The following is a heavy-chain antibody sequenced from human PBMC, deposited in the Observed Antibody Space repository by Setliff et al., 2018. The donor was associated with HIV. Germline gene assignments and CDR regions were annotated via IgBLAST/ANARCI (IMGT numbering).Heavy chain of an antibody. CDR3: ARDLRGTQSSDY. V-gene: IGHV4-4*07. Sequence: SETLSLTCTVSGGSINTYYWSWIRQPAGKGLEWIGRFYTSGSTNYNPSLKSRVAISVDTSRNRVSLKMTSVTAADTAVYYCARDLRGTQSSDYWGQGTLVTVSS. J-gene: IGHJ4*02. CDR1: GGSINTYY. CDR2: FYTSGST. D-gene: IGHD1-1*01.